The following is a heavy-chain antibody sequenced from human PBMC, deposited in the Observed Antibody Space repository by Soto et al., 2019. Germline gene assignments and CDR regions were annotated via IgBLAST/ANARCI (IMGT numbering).Heavy chain of an antibody. CDR3: ASRTGYSSGWYYSRPSEYFDY. J-gene: IGHJ4*01. D-gene: IGHD6-19*01. Sequence: SVKVSCKASGGTFSSYAISWVRQAPGQGLEWMGGIIPIFGTANYAQKFQGRVTITADESTSTAYMELSSLRSEDTAVYYCASRTGYSSGWYYSRPSEYFDYWGQ. V-gene: IGHV1-69*13. CDR2: IIPIFGTA. CDR1: GGTFSSYA.